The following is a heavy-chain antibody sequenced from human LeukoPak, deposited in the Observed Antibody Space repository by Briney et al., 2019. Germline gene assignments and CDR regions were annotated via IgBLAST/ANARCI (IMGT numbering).Heavy chain of an antibody. CDR2: ISGSGGST. J-gene: IGHJ3*02. D-gene: IGHD2-21*02. V-gene: IGHV3-23*01. CDR1: GFTFSSYS. CDR3: AKALSGDADAFDI. Sequence: GGSLRLSCAASGFTFSSYSMNWVRQAPGKGLEWVSAISGSGGSTYYADSVKGRFTISRDNSKNTLYLQMNSLRAEDTAVYYCAKALSGDADAFDIWGQGTMVTVSS.